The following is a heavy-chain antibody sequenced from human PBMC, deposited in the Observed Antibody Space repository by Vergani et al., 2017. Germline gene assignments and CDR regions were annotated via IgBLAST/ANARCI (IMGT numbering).Heavy chain of an antibody. D-gene: IGHD6-13*01. J-gene: IGHJ3*02. CDR2: IYPGDSDT. V-gene: IGHV5-51*01. Sequence: EVQLVQSGAEVKKPGESLKISCKGSGYSFTSYWIGWVRQMPGKGLERMGIIYPGDSDTRYSPSFQGQVTISADKSISTAYLQWSSLKASDTAMYYCARQPARRTSWYRAFDIWGQGTMVTVSS. CDR1: GYSFTSYW. CDR3: ARQPARRTSWYRAFDI.